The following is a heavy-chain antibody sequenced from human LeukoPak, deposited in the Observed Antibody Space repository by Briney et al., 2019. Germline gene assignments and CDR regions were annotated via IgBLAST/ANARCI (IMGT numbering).Heavy chain of an antibody. CDR2: IYSGGTT. Sequence: GGSLRLSCAASGFTVSTNYMSWVRQAPGKGLEWVSVIYSGGTTYYADSVKGRFTISRDNSKNTLYLQMNSLRAEDTAVYYCARDRGGCSSDCWGQGTLVTVSS. CDR3: ARDRGGCSSDC. D-gene: IGHD6-13*01. V-gene: IGHV3-66*01. CDR1: GFTVSTNY. J-gene: IGHJ4*02.